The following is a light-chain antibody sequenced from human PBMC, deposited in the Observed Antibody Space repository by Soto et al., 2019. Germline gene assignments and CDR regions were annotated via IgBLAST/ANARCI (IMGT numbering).Light chain of an antibody. V-gene: IGKV3-11*01. J-gene: IGKJ2*01. Sequence: EIVLTQSPATLSLSPGERATLSCRASQSVSSYLAWYQQQPGQAPRLLIFDASNRATGIPARFSGSGSCTDFTLPISSIVPEDYSVYYCQQHSNWPPYTFGQGTKLEIK. CDR3: QQHSNWPPYT. CDR2: DAS. CDR1: QSVSSY.